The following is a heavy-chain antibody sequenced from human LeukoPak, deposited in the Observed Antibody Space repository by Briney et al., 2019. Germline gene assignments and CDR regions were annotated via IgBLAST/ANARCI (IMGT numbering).Heavy chain of an antibody. Sequence: PSETLSLTCSVSGGSISRHYWSWIRQPPGKGLEWIGYISYSGSTRYNPSFQSRVTISLDTSKTHFSLKLTSVTAADTAVYYCARGGYTIFDYWGQGTLVTVSS. CDR1: GGSISRHY. CDR3: ARGGYTIFDY. J-gene: IGHJ4*02. V-gene: IGHV4-59*08. D-gene: IGHD1-1*01. CDR2: ISYSGST.